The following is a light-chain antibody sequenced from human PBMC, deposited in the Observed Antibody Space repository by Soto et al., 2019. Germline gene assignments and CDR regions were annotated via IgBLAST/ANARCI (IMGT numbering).Light chain of an antibody. J-gene: IGKJ4*01. Sequence: EIVLTQSPGTLSLSPGERATLSCRASQSVNSNYLAWYQQKPGQAPRLVIYGASSRATGIPDRFNGSGSGTDFTLTISRLEPEDFAVFYCQQYGSSPLTFGGGTKVEIK. CDR1: QSVNSNY. CDR3: QQYGSSPLT. V-gene: IGKV3-20*01. CDR2: GAS.